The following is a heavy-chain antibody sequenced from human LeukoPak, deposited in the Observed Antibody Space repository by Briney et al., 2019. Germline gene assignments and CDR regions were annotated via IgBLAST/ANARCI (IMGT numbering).Heavy chain of an antibody. J-gene: IGHJ3*02. V-gene: IGHV4-39*07. CDR3: AISYGDYAFDI. D-gene: IGHD4-17*01. CDR1: GGSISSSSYY. CDR2: IYYSGSS. Sequence: SETLSLTCTVSGGSISSSSYYWGWIRQTPGKGLEWIGSIYYSGSSYYNPSLKSRVTISVDTSKNQFSLKLSSVTAADTAVYYCAISYGDYAFDIWGQGTMVTVSS.